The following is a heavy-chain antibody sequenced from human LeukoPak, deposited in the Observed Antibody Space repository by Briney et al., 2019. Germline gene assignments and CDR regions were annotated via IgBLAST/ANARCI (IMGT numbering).Heavy chain of an antibody. CDR2: INHSGST. V-gene: IGHV4-34*01. CDR3: ARSSGWYFDYYYGMDV. CDR1: GFTFSSYS. Sequence: GSLRLSCAASGFTFSSYSMNWVRQPPGKGLEWIGEINHSGSTNYNPSLKSRVTISVDTSKNQFSLKLSSVTAADTAVYYCARSSGWYFDYYYGMDVWGQGTTVTVSS. J-gene: IGHJ6*02. D-gene: IGHD6-19*01.